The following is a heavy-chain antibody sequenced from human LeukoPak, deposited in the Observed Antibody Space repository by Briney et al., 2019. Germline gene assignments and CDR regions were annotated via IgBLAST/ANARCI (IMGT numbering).Heavy chain of an antibody. Sequence: SETLSLNCTVSGGSISSHYWSWIRQSPGKGLEWIGYMYYIGTTKYNPSLESRVIILVDTSKNQFSLKVNSVTAADTAVYYCARIGDFWSGYLPYFDSWGQGTLVTVSS. J-gene: IGHJ4*02. CDR1: GGSISSHY. CDR2: MYYIGTT. CDR3: ARIGDFWSGYLPYFDS. V-gene: IGHV4-59*11. D-gene: IGHD3-3*01.